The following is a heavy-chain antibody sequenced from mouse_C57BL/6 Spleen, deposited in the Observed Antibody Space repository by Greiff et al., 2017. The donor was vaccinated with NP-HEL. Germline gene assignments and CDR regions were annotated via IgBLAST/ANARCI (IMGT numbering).Heavy chain of an antibody. V-gene: IGHV1-82*01. J-gene: IGHJ3*01. CDR2: IYPGDGDT. D-gene: IGHD4-1*01. CDR1: GYAFSSSW. CDR3: ARWKANWDFAY. Sequence: VQLQQSGPELVKPGASVKISCKASGYAFSSSWMNWVKQRPGKGLEWIGRIYPGDGDTNYNGKFKGKATLTADKSSSTAYMQLSSLTSEDSAVYFCARWKANWDFAYWGQGTLVTVSA.